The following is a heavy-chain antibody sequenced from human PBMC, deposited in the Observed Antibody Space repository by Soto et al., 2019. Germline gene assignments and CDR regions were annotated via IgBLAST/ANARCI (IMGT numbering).Heavy chain of an antibody. J-gene: IGHJ3*02. CDR1: GYTLTELS. V-gene: IGHV1-24*01. CDR2: FDPEDGET. Sequence: ASVKVSCKVSGYTLTELSMHWVRQAPGKGLEWMGGFDPEDGETIYAQKFQGRVTMTEDTSTDTAYMELGSLRSEDTAVYYCATDAPRLRYFDWSGFDIWGQGTMVTV. D-gene: IGHD3-9*01. CDR3: ATDAPRLRYFDWSGFDI.